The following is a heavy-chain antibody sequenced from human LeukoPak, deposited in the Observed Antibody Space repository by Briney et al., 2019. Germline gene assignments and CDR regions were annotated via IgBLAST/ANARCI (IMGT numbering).Heavy chain of an antibody. D-gene: IGHD4-23*01. V-gene: IGHV3-7*01. CDR1: GFTFSSHW. CDR2: LNHDGTAK. CDR3: ATSADSPGNS. Sequence: PGGSLRLSCTASGFTFSSHWMSWVRQAPGKGLEWVANLNHDGTAKFYVDSVKGRFTISRDNAKNSLYLQMSNLRAEDTAVYYCATSADSPGNSWSQGTPITVSS. J-gene: IGHJ4*02.